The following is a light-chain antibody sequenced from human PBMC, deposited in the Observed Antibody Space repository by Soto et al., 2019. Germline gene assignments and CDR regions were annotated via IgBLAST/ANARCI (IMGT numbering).Light chain of an antibody. V-gene: IGLV2-23*01. J-gene: IGLJ1*01. CDR1: NNDFGNYNL. CDR2: EGT. Sequence: ALTQPASVSGSPGQSITISCTGTNNDFGNYNLVSWYQQHPGKAPKFMIFEGTKRPSGVSNRFSGSKSGNTASLTVSGLQAEDEADYYCCSYAGSSTLVFGTGTKVTVL. CDR3: CSYAGSSTLV.